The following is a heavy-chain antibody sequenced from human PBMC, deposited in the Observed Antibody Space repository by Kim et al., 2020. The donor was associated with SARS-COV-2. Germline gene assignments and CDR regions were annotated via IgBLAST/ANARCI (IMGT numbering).Heavy chain of an antibody. Sequence: GGSLRLSCAASGFTFSSHAMSRVRQAPGKGLEWVGAISGSGGSTDYGDSVKGRFTISRGNSKNPLELKMNSLRAEDTAVYYSAKWSYASSGYYFGPEYFQHWGQRTLVT. CDR1: GFTFSSHA. CDR2: ISGSGGST. D-gene: IGHD3-22*01. J-gene: IGHJ1*01. CDR3: AKWSYASSGYYFGPEYFQH. V-gene: IGHV3-23*01.